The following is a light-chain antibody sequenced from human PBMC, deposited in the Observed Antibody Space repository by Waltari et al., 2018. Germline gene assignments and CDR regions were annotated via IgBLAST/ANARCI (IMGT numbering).Light chain of an antibody. CDR3: AGWDDSLNGVV. Sequence: QSVLTQPPSASGTPGQRVTISCSGSNSNIGSNTVNWYQHPPGTAPKLLIYNNNQRPSGVPDRFAGSKSGTSASLAISGLLSEDEGDYYCAGWDDSLNGVVFGGGTKLTVL. CDR1: NSNIGSNT. CDR2: NNN. J-gene: IGLJ2*01. V-gene: IGLV1-44*01.